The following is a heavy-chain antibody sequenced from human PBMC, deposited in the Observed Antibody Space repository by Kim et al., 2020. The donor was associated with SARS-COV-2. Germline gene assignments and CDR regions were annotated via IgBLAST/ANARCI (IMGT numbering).Heavy chain of an antibody. CDR3: ATAPITAPGKFDS. CDR2: ITSRSTI. CDR1: KFIFSNYD. D-gene: IGHD1-20*01. V-gene: IGHV3-48*02. J-gene: IGHJ4*02. Sequence: GGSLRLSCAASKFIFSNYDMNWVRQAPGKGLEWVSSITSRSTIYYAASVKGRFTISRDNAKNSLYLQMSNLRDEDTALYYCATAPITAPGKFDSWGQGT.